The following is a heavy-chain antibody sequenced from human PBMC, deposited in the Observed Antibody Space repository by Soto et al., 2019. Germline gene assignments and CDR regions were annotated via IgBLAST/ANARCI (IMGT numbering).Heavy chain of an antibody. CDR3: ARLNYDFWSGYSAGAFDI. CDR1: GGSISSGGYY. V-gene: IGHV4-31*03. D-gene: IGHD3-3*01. Sequence: PSETLSLTCTVSGGSISSGGYYWSWIRQHPGKGLEWIGYIYYSGSTYYNPSLKSRVTISVDTSKNQFSLKLSSVTAADTAVYYCARLNYDFWSGYSAGAFDIWGQGTMVTVSS. CDR2: IYYSGST. J-gene: IGHJ3*02.